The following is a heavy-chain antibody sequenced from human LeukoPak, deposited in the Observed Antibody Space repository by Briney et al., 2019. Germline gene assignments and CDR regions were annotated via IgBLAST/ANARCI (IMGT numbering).Heavy chain of an antibody. V-gene: IGHV4-34*01. Sequence: SETLSLTCAVYGGSFSGYYWSWIRQPPGKGLEWIGEINHSGSTNYNPSLKSRVTISVDTSKNQFSLKLSSVTAADTAVYYCARGFSTDYYDSSGDDAFDIWGQGTMVTVSS. CDR3: ARGFSTDYYDSSGDDAFDI. CDR2: INHSGST. J-gene: IGHJ3*02. CDR1: GGSFSGYY. D-gene: IGHD3-22*01.